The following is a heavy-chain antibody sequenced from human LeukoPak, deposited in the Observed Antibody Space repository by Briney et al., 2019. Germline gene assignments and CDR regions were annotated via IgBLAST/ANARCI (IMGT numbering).Heavy chain of an antibody. J-gene: IGHJ4*02. CDR3: ARHNYDFDFDS. V-gene: IGHV1-2*02. Sequence: ASVKVSCKASGYTFSDYYIHWVRQAPGQGLEWMGWISPKSGGTNYAQNFQGRVTMTRDTSINTAYMELSRLRPDDTAVYYCARHNYDFDFDSWGQGAVVTVSS. CDR2: ISPKSGGT. D-gene: IGHD3-3*01. CDR1: GYTFSDYY.